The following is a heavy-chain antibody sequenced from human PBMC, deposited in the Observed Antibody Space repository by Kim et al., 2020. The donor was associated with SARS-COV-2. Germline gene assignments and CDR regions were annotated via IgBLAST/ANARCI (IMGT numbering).Heavy chain of an antibody. CDR1: GYSLTSYY. J-gene: IGHJ6*02. CDR3: ARDPVHYYDKSGYFGYNGMDV. V-gene: IGHV1-46*01. D-gene: IGHD3-22*01. Sequence: ASVKVSCKASGYSLTSYYMHWVRQAPGEGLEWMGIFNPTSGSTTYAQKFQGRITMTSDTYTSVVYMELSSLRSDDTAVYFCARDPVHYYDKSGYFGYNGMDVWGQGTTVIVSS. CDR2: FNPTSGST.